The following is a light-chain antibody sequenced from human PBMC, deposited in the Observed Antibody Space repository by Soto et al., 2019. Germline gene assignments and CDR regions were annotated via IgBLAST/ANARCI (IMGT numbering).Light chain of an antibody. CDR3: QQRLNWPPG. J-gene: IGKJ1*01. V-gene: IGKV3D-20*02. Sequence: TVLTQSPGTLSLSPVERATLSCMASQNVTSNLLVWYQQHPGQAPRLLIYGASSRATGIPDRFSGSGSGTDFTLTISDLEPADFGLYYCQQRLNWPPGFGQGTKVDIK. CDR1: QNVTSNL. CDR2: GAS.